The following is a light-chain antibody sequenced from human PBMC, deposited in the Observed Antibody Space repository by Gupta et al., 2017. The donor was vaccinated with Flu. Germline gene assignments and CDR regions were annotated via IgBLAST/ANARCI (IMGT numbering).Light chain of an antibody. Sequence: QPVLTQSPSAAASLGASVKLTCTLSSVHSSYSIAWHQQRPDKGPRYLMILDSDGSHTKAAGIPDLFSGFSSDAERYLSIASHQCEDEADYHCQTWDTGIQVFGGGTKLTVL. CDR1: SVHSSYS. V-gene: IGLV4-69*01. CDR3: QTWDTGIQV. J-gene: IGLJ3*02. CDR2: LDSDGSH.